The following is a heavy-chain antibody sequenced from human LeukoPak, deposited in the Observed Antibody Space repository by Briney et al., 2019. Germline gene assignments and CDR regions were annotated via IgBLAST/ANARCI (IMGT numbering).Heavy chain of an antibody. CDR3: ARLYSSGRGDY. CDR1: GYSISSGYY. Sequence: SETLSLTCAVSGYSISSGYYWGWIRQPPGKGLEWIGSTYHSGSTYYNPSLKSRVTISVDTSKNQFSLKLSSVTAADTAVYYCARLYSSGRGDYWGQGTLVTVSS. CDR2: TYHSGST. V-gene: IGHV4-38-2*01. J-gene: IGHJ4*02. D-gene: IGHD6-19*01.